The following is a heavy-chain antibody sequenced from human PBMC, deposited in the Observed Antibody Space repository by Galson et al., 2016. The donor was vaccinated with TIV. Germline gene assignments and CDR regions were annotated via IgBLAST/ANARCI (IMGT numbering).Heavy chain of an antibody. CDR1: GFTFTRHW. Sequence: QSGAEVKKPGGSLKISCKGSGFTFTRHWIGWVRQMPGKGLEWMGIIYPGDSETRYSPTFQGQVTISADKSISTAYLQWTSLKASDTAMYYCARQVHGDYGVDYWGQGTLVTVSS. J-gene: IGHJ4*02. CDR3: ARQVHGDYGVDY. V-gene: IGHV5-51*01. D-gene: IGHD4-17*01. CDR2: IYPGDSET.